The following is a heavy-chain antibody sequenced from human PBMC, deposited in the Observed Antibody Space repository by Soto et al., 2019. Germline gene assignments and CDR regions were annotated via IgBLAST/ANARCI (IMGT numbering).Heavy chain of an antibody. J-gene: IGHJ4*02. Sequence: QAHLVESGGSVVQPGRSLRLSGAASGFTFTSYGMHWVRQAPGTRLEWVAVISYDGGLQHYADSVKGRFTISRDNSKNMVLLQMNSLRAEDTAVYYCVSDRGYGHASVPYSWGQGTLVSVSS. D-gene: IGHD5-18*01. CDR1: GFTFTSYG. CDR3: VSDRGYGHASVPYS. V-gene: IGHV3-30*03. CDR2: ISYDGGLQ.